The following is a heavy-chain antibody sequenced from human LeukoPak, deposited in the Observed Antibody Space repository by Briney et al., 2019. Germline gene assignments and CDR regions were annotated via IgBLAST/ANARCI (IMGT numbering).Heavy chain of an antibody. J-gene: IGHJ6*03. CDR2: IYHIGSS. D-gene: IGHD2-15*01. Sequence: SGTLSLTCAVSGDSITSSHWWTWVRQSPGKGLEWVGGIYHIGSSNYNPSLKSRVTMSVDKSKNQFSLKLSSVTAADTAVYYCARVIGGENYYYYCMDVWGKGTTVTVSS. CDR3: ARVIGGENYYYYCMDV. CDR1: GDSITSSHW. V-gene: IGHV4-4*02.